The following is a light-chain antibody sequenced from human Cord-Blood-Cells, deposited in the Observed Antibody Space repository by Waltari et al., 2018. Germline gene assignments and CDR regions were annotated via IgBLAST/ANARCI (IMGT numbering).Light chain of an antibody. V-gene: IGLV2-14*01. CDR1: SSDVGGSNY. Sequence: QSALTQPASVSGSPGQSITISCTGTSSDVGGSNYVSWYQQHPGKAPKLMIYDVSKRPSGVSNRFSGSKSGNTASLTISGLQAEDEADYYCSSDTSSSTLVFGGGTKLTVL. J-gene: IGLJ2*01. CDR2: DVS. CDR3: SSDTSSSTLV.